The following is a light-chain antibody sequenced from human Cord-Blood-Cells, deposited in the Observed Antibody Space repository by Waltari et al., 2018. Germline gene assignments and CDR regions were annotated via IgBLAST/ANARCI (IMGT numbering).Light chain of an antibody. CDR2: EGS. V-gene: IGLV2-23*01. J-gene: IGLJ1*01. CDR1: SRDVGSYNL. Sequence: QSALTQPASVSGSPGESITISCTGTSRDVGSYNLVSWYQQHPGKAPKPMIYEGSKRPSGVSNRFSGSKSGNTASLTISGLQAEDEADYYCCSYAGSSTSLYVFGTGTKVTVL. CDR3: CSYAGSSTSLYV.